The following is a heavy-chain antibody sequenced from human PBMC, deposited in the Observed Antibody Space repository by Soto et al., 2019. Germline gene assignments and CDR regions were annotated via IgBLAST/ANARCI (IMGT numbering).Heavy chain of an antibody. CDR2: INHSGRS. Sequence: SETLSLTCAVYGGSFSGYYWTWIRQPPGKGLEWIAEINHSGRSNSNPSLKSRVTVSVDTSKNQFSLKLSSVTAADTAVYHCARGISMTVEVQRDAPDKYFFDSWGQGTLVTVSS. V-gene: IGHV4-34*01. CDR3: ARGISMTVEVQRDAPDKYFFDS. CDR1: GGSFSGYY. D-gene: IGHD3-22*01. J-gene: IGHJ4*02.